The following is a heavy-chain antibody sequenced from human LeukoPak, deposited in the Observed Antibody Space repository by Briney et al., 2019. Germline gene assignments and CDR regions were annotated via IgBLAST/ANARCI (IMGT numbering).Heavy chain of an antibody. CDR3: ARGGYSSSWQNWFDP. CDR2: ISSSSSTI. V-gene: IGHV3-48*01. Sequence: GGSLRLSCAASGFTFSSYSMNWVRQAPGKGLEWVSYISSSSSTIYYADSVKGRFTISRDNAKNSLYLQMNSLRAEDTAVYYCARGGYSSSWQNWFDPWGQGTLVTVSS. D-gene: IGHD6-13*01. J-gene: IGHJ5*02. CDR1: GFTFSSYS.